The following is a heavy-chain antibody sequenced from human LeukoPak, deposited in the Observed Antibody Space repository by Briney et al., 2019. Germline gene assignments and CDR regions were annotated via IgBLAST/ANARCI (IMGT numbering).Heavy chain of an antibody. J-gene: IGHJ4*02. CDR1: GFTFSSYA. Sequence: GGSLRLSCAASGFTFSSYAMHWARQAPGKGLEWVAVISNDGSSKYYAASVKGRFTISRDNYKNTLYLQMNSLRAEDTALYYCARDGRGYPGGYWGQGTLVSVSS. CDR3: ARDGRGYPGGY. V-gene: IGHV3-30*04. D-gene: IGHD5-12*01. CDR2: ISNDGSSK.